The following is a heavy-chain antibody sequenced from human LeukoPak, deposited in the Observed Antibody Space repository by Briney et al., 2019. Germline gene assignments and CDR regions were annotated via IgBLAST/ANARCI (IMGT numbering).Heavy chain of an antibody. V-gene: IGHV3-53*01. Sequence: GGSLRLSCTVSGFTVSSDSMSWVRQAPGKGLEWVSFIYSGGSTHYSDSVKGRFTISRDNSKDTLYLQMNSLRAEDTAVYYCAKDRHAPGRYCSSTICFPFDPWGQGTLVTVSS. CDR3: AKDRHAPGRYCSSTICFPFDP. D-gene: IGHD2-2*01. J-gene: IGHJ5*02. CDR1: GFTVSSDS. CDR2: IYSGGST.